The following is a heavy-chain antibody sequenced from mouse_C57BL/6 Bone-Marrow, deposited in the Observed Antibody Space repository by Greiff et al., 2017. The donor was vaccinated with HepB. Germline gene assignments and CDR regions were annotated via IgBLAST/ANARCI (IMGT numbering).Heavy chain of an antibody. Sequence: QVQLKESGAELVKPGASVKLSCKASGYTFTSYWMHWVKQRPGQGLEWIGMIHPNSGSTNYNEKFKSKATLTVDKSSSTAYMQLSSLTAEDSAVYYCARGGWLPVYWGQGTSVTVSS. CDR1: GYTFTSYW. V-gene: IGHV1-64*01. J-gene: IGHJ4*01. CDR3: ARGGWLPVY. CDR2: IHPNSGST. D-gene: IGHD2-3*01.